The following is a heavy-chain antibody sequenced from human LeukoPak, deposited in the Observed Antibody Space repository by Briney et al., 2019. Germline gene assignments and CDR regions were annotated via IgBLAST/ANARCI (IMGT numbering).Heavy chain of an antibody. CDR1: GYSISSGYY. CDR3: ARHPSLNYGILTGYYIGFDS. Sequence: SETLSLTCTVSGYSISSGYYWGWIRQPPGKGLEWIGSIYHSGSTYYNPSLKSRVTISVDTSKNQFSLKLSSVTAADTAVYYCARHPSLNYGILTGYYIGFDSWGQGTLVTVSS. D-gene: IGHD3-9*01. V-gene: IGHV4-38-2*02. CDR2: IYHSGST. J-gene: IGHJ4*02.